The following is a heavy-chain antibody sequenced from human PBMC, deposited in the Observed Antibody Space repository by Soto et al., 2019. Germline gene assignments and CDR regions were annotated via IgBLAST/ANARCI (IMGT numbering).Heavy chain of an antibody. J-gene: IGHJ6*03. Sequence: SVKVSCKASGGTFSSYAISWVRQAPGQGLEWMGGIIPIFGTANYAQKFQGRVTITRDTSASTAYMELSSLRSEDTAVYYCARSLPNVLRFLEWLLWSMDVWGKGTTVTVSS. CDR3: ARSLPNVLRFLEWLLWSMDV. V-gene: IGHV1-69*05. CDR2: IIPIFGTA. CDR1: GGTFSSYA. D-gene: IGHD3-3*01.